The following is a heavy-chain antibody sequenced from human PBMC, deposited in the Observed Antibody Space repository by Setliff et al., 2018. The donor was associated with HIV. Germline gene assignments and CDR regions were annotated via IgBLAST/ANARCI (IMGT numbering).Heavy chain of an antibody. J-gene: IGHJ6*03. D-gene: IGHD2-15*01. V-gene: IGHV3-30*02. CDR2: IRYDGDNK. CDR1: GFTFSNYG. CDR3: AKAFGYCSGGSCPVLMDV. Sequence: PGGSLRLSCEISGFTFSNYGMHWVRQAPGKGLEWVAFIRYDGDNKYYADSVKGRFTISRDNSKNTLYLQMNSLRAKDAAVYYCAKAFGYCSGGSCPVLMDVWGKGTTVTVSS.